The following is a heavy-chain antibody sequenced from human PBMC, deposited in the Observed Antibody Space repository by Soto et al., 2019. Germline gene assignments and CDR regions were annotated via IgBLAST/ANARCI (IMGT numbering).Heavy chain of an antibody. CDR2: IVVGSGNT. CDR3: AADSFYDSSVYFIPPIDY. CDR1: GFTFTSSA. Sequence: SVKVSCKASGFTFTSSAVQWVRQARGQRLEWIGWIVVGSGNTNYAQKIQERVTITRDMSTSTAYMELSSLISEDTAVYYCAADSFYDSSVYFIPPIDYGGQGTLVTVS. J-gene: IGHJ4*02. D-gene: IGHD3-22*01. V-gene: IGHV1-58*01.